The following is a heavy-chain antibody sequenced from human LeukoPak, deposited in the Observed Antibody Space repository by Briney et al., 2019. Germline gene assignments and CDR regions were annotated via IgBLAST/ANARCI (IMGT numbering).Heavy chain of an antibody. D-gene: IGHD1-1*01. CDR2: LWFDGSNE. V-gene: IGHV3-30*02. CDR1: GFTFSTYG. J-gene: IGHJ4*02. CDR3: AKDATGPFDY. Sequence: GGSLRLSCAASGFTFSTYGMRWVRQAPGKGLEWLASLWFDGSNESYADSVKGRFTISRDNSKNMLYLQMNSLRAEDTAVYYCAKDATGPFDYWGQGTLVTVSS.